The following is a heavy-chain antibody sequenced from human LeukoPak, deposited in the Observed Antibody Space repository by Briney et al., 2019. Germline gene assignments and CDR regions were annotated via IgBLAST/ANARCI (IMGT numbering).Heavy chain of an antibody. CDR1: GYTFPSYG. Sequence: ASVKVTLKASGYTFPSYGISEVRQPPGKGLGGMGWISAYKCNTNYAQKLQGRVTMTTDPSTSTADMELRSLRSDDTAVYDCARDVVIAVAGTGWYFDLWGRGTLVTVSS. V-gene: IGHV1-18*01. CDR2: ISAYKCNT. J-gene: IGHJ2*01. CDR3: ARDVVIAVAGTGWYFDL. D-gene: IGHD6-19*01.